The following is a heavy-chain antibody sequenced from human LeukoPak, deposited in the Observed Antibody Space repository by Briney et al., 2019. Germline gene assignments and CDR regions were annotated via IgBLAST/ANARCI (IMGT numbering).Heavy chain of an antibody. CDR1: GFTFSDYG. D-gene: IGHD5-18*01. V-gene: IGHV3-30*02. CDR2: IRSDGSYK. Sequence: GGSLRLSCAASGFTFSDYGMHWVRQAPGKGLQWVALIRSDGSYKFYADSVEGRFTISRDNAKNSLYLQMNSLRAEDTAVYYCARDSYSYGRFDYWGQGTLVTVSS. J-gene: IGHJ4*02. CDR3: ARDSYSYGRFDY.